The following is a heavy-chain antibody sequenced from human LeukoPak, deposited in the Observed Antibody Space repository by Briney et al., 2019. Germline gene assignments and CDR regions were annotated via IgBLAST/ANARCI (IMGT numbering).Heavy chain of an antibody. CDR2: FDPEDGET. CDR1: GYTLTELS. CDR3: ATGVTNRYCSSTSCHAY. V-gene: IGHV1-24*01. Sequence: ASVKVSCKVSGYTLTELSMHWVRQAPGKGLEWMGGFDPEDGETIYAQKFQGRVTMTEDTSTDTAYMELSSLRSEDTAVYYCATGVTNRYCSSTSCHAYWGQGTLVTVSS. J-gene: IGHJ4*02. D-gene: IGHD2-2*01.